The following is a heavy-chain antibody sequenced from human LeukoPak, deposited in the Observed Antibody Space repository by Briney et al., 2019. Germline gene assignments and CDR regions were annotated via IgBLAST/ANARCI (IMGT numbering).Heavy chain of an antibody. CDR3: AKGNYDFWSGLDY. D-gene: IGHD3-3*01. V-gene: IGHV3-23*01. Sequence: GGSLRLSCAASGFTFSSYAMSWVSQAPGKGMEWVSAISGSGGSTYYADSVKGRFTISRDNSKNTLYLQMNSLRAEDTAVYYCAKGNYDFWSGLDYWGQGTLVTVSS. CDR2: ISGSGGST. J-gene: IGHJ4*02. CDR1: GFTFSSYA.